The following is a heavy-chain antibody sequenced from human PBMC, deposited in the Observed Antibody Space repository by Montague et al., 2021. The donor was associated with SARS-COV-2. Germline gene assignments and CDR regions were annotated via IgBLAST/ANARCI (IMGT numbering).Heavy chain of an antibody. CDR1: GGSISRSSYY. J-gene: IGHJ6*02. Sequence: SETLSLTCTVSGGSISRSSYYWGWIRQPPGKGLEWIGSIYYSGSTYYNPSLKSRVTISVDTSKNQFSLKLSSVTAADTAVYYCASVLYYDILTGWYGMDVWGQGTTVTVSS. CDR2: IYYSGST. D-gene: IGHD3-9*01. CDR3: ASVLYYDILTGWYGMDV. V-gene: IGHV4-39*01.